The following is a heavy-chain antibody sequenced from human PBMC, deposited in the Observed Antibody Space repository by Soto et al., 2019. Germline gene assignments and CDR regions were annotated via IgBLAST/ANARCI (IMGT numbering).Heavy chain of an antibody. CDR1: NAEIGSYY. V-gene: IGHV4-59*01. J-gene: IGHJ3*02. CDR2: IYYSGST. CDR3: ARGGMRNGYNPDLPAFDI. Sequence: TLSLTRSSRNAEIGSYYRISIRHRPEKGLEWIGYIYYSGSTNYNPSLKSRVTISVDTSKNQFSLKLSSVTAADTAVYYCARGGMRNGYNPDLPAFDIRGSGTMVT. D-gene: IGHD5-12*01.